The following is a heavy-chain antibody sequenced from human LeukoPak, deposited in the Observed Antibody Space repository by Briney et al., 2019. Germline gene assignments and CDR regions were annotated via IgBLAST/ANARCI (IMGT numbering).Heavy chain of an antibody. V-gene: IGHV3-30*03. D-gene: IGHD2-15*01. J-gene: IGHJ4*02. CDR1: GFTFSSYS. CDR2: FSYDGRNK. Sequence: PGTSLRLSCAASGFTFSSYSMHWVRQAPGKGLEWVAVFSYDGRNKYYADSVKGRFTISRDNSMNTLFLQMNSLRAEDTAMYYCGRRHPALFLDYGGGENLLTVS. CDR3: GRRHPALFLDY.